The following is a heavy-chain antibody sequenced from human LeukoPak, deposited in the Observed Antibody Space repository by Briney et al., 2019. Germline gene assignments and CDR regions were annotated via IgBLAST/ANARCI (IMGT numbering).Heavy chain of an antibody. Sequence: GGSLRLSCAASGFTFSNAWMSWVRQAPGKGLEWVGRIKSKTDGGTTDYAAPVKGRFTISRDDSKNTLYLQMNSLKTEDTAVYYCTTVGYCSGGSCYSFWCFDLWGRGTLVTVSS. CDR1: GFTFSNAW. J-gene: IGHJ2*01. CDR2: IKSKTDGGTT. D-gene: IGHD2-15*01. V-gene: IGHV3-15*01. CDR3: TTVGYCSGGSCYSFWCFDL.